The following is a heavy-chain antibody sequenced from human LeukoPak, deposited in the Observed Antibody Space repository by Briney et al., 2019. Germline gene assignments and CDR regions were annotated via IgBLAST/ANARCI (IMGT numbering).Heavy chain of an antibody. Sequence: PSETLSLTCTVSGGSISSYYWSWIRQPPGKGLEWIGYIYYSGSTNYNPSLKSRVTISVDTSKNQFSLKLSSVTAADTAVYYCARLGEGSYYRKDAFDVWGQGTMVTVSS. CDR3: ARLGEGSYYRKDAFDV. D-gene: IGHD1-26*01. CDR1: GGSISSYY. CDR2: IYYSGST. V-gene: IGHV4-59*08. J-gene: IGHJ3*01.